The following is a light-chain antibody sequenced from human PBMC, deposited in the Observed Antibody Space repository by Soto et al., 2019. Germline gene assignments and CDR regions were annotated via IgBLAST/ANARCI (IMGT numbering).Light chain of an antibody. Sequence: DIQMTQSPSSLSASVGDRVTITCRASQGISNYLAWYQQKPGKVPKLLIYAASTLRSGVPSRFSGSGSGTDFTLTISSLQPKDVATYYCQKYNSAPLTFGGGTKVEIK. V-gene: IGKV1-27*01. CDR2: AAS. CDR1: QGISNY. J-gene: IGKJ4*01. CDR3: QKYNSAPLT.